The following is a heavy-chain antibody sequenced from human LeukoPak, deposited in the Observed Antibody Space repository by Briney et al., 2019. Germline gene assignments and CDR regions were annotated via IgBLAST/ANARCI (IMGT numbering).Heavy chain of an antibody. J-gene: IGHJ4*02. CDR3: TTALFGPFDY. V-gene: IGHV3-15*01. Sequence: PGGSLRLSCAASGFTFSDAWMNWVRQAPGKGLEYIGRIKSISDGGTTDYAAPVEGRFTISRDDSKNTLYLQMNSLKAEDTGVYYCTTALFGPFDYWGQGTLVTVSS. D-gene: IGHD3-10*01. CDR1: GFTFSDAW. CDR2: IKSISDGGTT.